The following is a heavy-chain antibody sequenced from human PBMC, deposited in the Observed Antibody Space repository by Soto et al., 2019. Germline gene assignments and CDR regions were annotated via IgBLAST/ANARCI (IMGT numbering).Heavy chain of an antibody. CDR3: AGAPGSSLMDV. J-gene: IGHJ6*02. V-gene: IGHV3-33*01. CDR2: IWYDGSNK. Sequence: QVQLVESGGGVVQPGRSLRLSCAASGFTFSSYGMHWVRQAPGKGLEWVAVIWYDGSNKYYADSVKGRFTISRDNSKNTLYLQMNSLRAEDTAVYYCAGAPGSSLMDVWGQVTTVTVSS. CDR1: GFTFSSYG. D-gene: IGHD1-1*01.